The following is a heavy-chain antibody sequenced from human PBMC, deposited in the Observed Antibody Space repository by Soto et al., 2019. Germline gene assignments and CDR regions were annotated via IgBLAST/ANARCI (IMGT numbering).Heavy chain of an antibody. CDR3: ARAPEKQGAFDI. J-gene: IGHJ3*02. Sequence: GGSLRLSCAASGFTFSSYWMSWVRQAPGKGLEWVANIKQDGSEKNYVDSVKGRFTISRDNAKNSLYMQMNSLSAEDTAVYYCARAPEKQGAFDIWGQGTMVTVSS. CDR1: GFTFSSYW. V-gene: IGHV3-7*03. CDR2: IKQDGSEK.